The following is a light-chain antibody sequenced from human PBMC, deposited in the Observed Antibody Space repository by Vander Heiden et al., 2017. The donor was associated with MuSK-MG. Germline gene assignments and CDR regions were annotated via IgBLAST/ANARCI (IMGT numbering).Light chain of an antibody. CDR2: AAS. V-gene: IGKV1-9*01. CDR3: HLLVGYPFT. CDR1: QGISTY. Sequence: DIQLTQSPSLLSASVGDRITITCRASQGISTYLAWYQQRPGSAPRLLISAASSLQNRVPITLRGAASGTEFTLTIMILQPTDLTTYYSHLLVGYPFTYGGGT. J-gene: IGKJ4*01.